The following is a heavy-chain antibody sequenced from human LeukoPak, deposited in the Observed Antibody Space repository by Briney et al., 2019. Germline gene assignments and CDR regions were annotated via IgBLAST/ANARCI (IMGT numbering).Heavy chain of an antibody. CDR3: ARGWRDRTRHLDY. J-gene: IGHJ4*02. V-gene: IGHV1-3*02. CDR2: SNAGNGNT. D-gene: IGHD3-3*01. CDR1: GYTFTSYA. Sequence: ASVKVSCKASGYTFTSYAMHWVRQAPGQRLEWMGWSNAGNGNTKYSQGFQGRVTITRDTSTSTAYMELRSLRSDDTAVYFCARGWRDRTRHLDYWGQGTLVTVSS.